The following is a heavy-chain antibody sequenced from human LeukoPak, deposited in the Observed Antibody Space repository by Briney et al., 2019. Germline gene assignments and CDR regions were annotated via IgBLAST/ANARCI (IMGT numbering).Heavy chain of an antibody. D-gene: IGHD2-2*01. Sequence: GGSLRLSCAASGFTFSSYWMHWVRQAPGKGLVWVLRINTDGSSTSYADSVKGRFTISRDNAKNTLYLQMNSLRAEDTAVYYCARDSSRGFCSSTSCNLRAFDYWGQGTLVTVSS. CDR1: GFTFSSYW. CDR3: ARDSSRGFCSSTSCNLRAFDY. V-gene: IGHV3-74*01. J-gene: IGHJ4*02. CDR2: INTDGSST.